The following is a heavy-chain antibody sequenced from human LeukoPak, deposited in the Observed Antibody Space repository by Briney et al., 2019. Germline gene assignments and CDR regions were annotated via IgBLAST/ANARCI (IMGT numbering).Heavy chain of an antibody. D-gene: IGHD4-17*01. CDR3: ARLVEGNGDYLFAQYWYFDL. J-gene: IGHJ2*01. V-gene: IGHV4-39*01. CDR2: IYYSGST. CDR1: GGSISSSSYY. Sequence: SETLSLTCTVSGGSISSSSYYWGWIRQPPGKGLEWIGSIYYSGSTYYNPSLKSRVTISVDTSKNQFSLKLSSMTAADTAVYYCARLVEGNGDYLFAQYWYFDLWGRGTLVTVSS.